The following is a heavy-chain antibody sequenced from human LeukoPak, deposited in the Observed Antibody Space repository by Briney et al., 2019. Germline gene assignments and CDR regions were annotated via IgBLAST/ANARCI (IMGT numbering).Heavy chain of an antibody. CDR1: GYTFTGYY. J-gene: IGHJ4*02. CDR2: IDPNSGDT. CDR3: ARVIAAVTSKGVLHY. Sequence: ASVKVSCKASGYTFTGYYMHWVRQAPGQGLEWIGRIDPNSGDTNFAQKFQGRVTMTRDTSITTAYMELSRLRSDHTAVYYCARVIAAVTSKGVLHYWGQGTLVTVSS. V-gene: IGHV1-2*06. D-gene: IGHD6-19*01.